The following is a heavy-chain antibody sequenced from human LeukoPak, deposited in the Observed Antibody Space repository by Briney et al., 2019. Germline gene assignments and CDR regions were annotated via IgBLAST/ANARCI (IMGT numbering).Heavy chain of an antibody. Sequence: GGSLRLSCAASGFTFSNAWMSWVSQAPGKGLEWVGRIKSNTDGGTTDYAAPVKGSITISRDDTKNTLYLQMNSLKTEDTAVYYYTTDLESEGGDFDYWGQGTLVTVSS. CDR3: TTDLESEGGDFDY. J-gene: IGHJ4*02. D-gene: IGHD3-3*01. V-gene: IGHV3-15*01. CDR1: GFTFSNAW. CDR2: IKSNTDGGTT.